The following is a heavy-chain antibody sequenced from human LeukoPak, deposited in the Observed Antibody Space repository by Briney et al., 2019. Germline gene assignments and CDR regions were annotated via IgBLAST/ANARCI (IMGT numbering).Heavy chain of an antibody. D-gene: IGHD6-19*01. V-gene: IGHV3-21*01. CDR2: ISSSSSYI. J-gene: IGHJ3*02. CDR1: GFTFSSYS. CDR3: AVSSGWSGAVDI. Sequence: GGSLRLSCAASGFTFSSYSMNWVRQAPGKGLEWVSSISSSSSYIYYADSVKGRFTISRDNAKNSLYLQMNSLRAEDTAVYYCAVSSGWSGAVDIWGQGTMVTVSS.